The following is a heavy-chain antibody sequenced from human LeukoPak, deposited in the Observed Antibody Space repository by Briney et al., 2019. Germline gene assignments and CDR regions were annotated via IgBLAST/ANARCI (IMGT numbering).Heavy chain of an antibody. CDR3: ATTNDGGGYQWGDFFDF. CDR1: GGTSNSHA. CDR2: IIPNLGTT. D-gene: IGHD3-22*01. J-gene: IGHJ4*02. V-gene: IGHV1-69*04. Sequence: GASVKVSCKASGGTSNSHAISWVRQAPGQGLEWMGRIIPNLGTTNRVQNFQDRVTLTADKSTNTAYMELTSLTSDDTAVYYCATTNDGGGYQWGDFFDFWGQGTLVTVSS.